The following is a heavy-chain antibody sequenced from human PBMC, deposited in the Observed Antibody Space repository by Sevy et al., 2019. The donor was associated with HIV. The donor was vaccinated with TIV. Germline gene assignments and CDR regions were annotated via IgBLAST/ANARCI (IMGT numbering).Heavy chain of an antibody. V-gene: IGHV3-30*04. J-gene: IGHJ6*02. D-gene: IGHD2-2*02. CDR2: ISYDGSNK. CDR3: ARDRVYCSSTSCYNYYYYGMDV. Sequence: GGSLRLSCAASGFTFSSYAMHWVRQAPGKGLEWVAVISYDGSNKYYADSVKGRFTISRDNSKNTLYLQMNSLRAEDTAVYYCARDRVYCSSTSCYNYYYYGMDVWGQGTTVTVSS. CDR1: GFTFSSYA.